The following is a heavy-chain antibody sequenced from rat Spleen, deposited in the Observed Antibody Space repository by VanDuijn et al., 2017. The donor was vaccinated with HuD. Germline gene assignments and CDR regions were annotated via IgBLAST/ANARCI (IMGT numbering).Heavy chain of an antibody. CDR1: GFTFSDFY. CDR3: ARRGSYVHLWFAY. Sequence: EVQLVESDGGLVQPGRSLKLSCAASGFTFSDFYMAWVRQAPTKGLEWVATISYDGSKTYYLDSVKGRFTISRDNAKSTLYLQMDSLRSEDTATYYCARRGSYVHLWFAYWGQGTLVTVSS. V-gene: IGHV5-29*01. J-gene: IGHJ3*01. D-gene: IGHD1-2*01. CDR2: ISYDGSKT.